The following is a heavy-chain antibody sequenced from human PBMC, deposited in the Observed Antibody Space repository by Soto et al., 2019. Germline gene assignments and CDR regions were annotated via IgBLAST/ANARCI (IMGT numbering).Heavy chain of an antibody. Sequence: SVKVSCKASGGTFSSYAISWVRQAPGQGLEWMGGIIPIFGTANYAQKFQGKVTITADESTSTAYMELSSLRSEDTAVYYCAREYCSGGSCYFDYWGQGTLVTVSS. CDR3: AREYCSGGSCYFDY. CDR1: GGTFSSYA. V-gene: IGHV1-69*13. J-gene: IGHJ4*02. CDR2: IIPIFGTA. D-gene: IGHD2-15*01.